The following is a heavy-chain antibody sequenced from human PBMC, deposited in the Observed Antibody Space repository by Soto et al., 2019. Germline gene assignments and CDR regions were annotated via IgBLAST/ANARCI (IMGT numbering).Heavy chain of an antibody. Sequence: EASVKVSCKASGYTFTSYYMHWVRQAPGQGLEWMGIINPSGGSTSYAQKFQGRVTMTRDTSTSTVYMELSSLRSEDTAVYYCASSRTGTPRPVAGPNWFDPWGQGTLVTVSS. D-gene: IGHD6-19*01. CDR2: INPSGGST. CDR3: ASSRTGTPRPVAGPNWFDP. CDR1: GYTFTSYY. V-gene: IGHV1-46*03. J-gene: IGHJ5*02.